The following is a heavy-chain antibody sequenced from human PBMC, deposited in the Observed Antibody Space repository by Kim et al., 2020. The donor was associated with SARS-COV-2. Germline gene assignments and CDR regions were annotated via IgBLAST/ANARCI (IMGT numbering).Heavy chain of an antibody. V-gene: IGHV3-7*01. CDR2: K. CDR3: ASHFNDYRGGS. Sequence: KHYVDSEKGRVTISRDNAKNSLYLQMNRLRGEDAALYYCASHFNDYRGGSWGQGTLVTVSS. J-gene: IGHJ4*02. D-gene: IGHD6-25*01.